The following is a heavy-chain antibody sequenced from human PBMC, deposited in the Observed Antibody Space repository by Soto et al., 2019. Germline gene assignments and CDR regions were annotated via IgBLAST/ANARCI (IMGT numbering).Heavy chain of an antibody. V-gene: IGHV3-23*01. CDR3: ARGDRGGSGSPASYYYSGLDV. D-gene: IGHD3-10*01. Sequence: FLRLSCAASGFTFSSYAMSWVRQAPGKGLEWVSSVSAGGDMTYYSDYVKGRFTISRDNSNNALFLQMNSLRAEDTALYYCARGDRGGSGSPASYYYSGLDVWGQGTTVTVYS. CDR2: VSAGGDMT. CDR1: GFTFSSYA. J-gene: IGHJ6*02.